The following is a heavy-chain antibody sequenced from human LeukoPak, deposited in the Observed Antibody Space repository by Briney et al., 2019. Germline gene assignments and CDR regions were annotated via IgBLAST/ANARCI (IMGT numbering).Heavy chain of an antibody. V-gene: IGHV1-69*13. J-gene: IGHJ6*02. Sequence: SVKVSCKASGGTFSSYAISWVRQAPGQGLEWMGGIIPIFGTANYAQKFQGRVTITADESTSTAYMELSSLRSEDTAVYYCARDHYYGSGIDYGTDVWGQGTTVTVSS. CDR1: GGTFSSYA. CDR3: ARDHYYGSGIDYGTDV. CDR2: IIPIFGTA. D-gene: IGHD3-10*01.